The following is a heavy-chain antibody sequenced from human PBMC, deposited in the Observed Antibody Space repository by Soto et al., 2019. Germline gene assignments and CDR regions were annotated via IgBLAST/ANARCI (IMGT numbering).Heavy chain of an antibody. J-gene: IGHJ3*01. D-gene: IGHD3-22*01. CDR1: GFTFCNYL. CDR3: ARGDYHDVSGPFSDAFDV. Sequence: HPGLALRLPFVASGFTFCNYLMSWVRQAPGRWPEGLANMKQDGSEKWYVDSVKGRFTISRDNAKKSLFLQMNSLRVEDTAVYYCARGDYHDVSGPFSDAFDVWGQGTMVTVSS. V-gene: IGHV3-7*04. CDR2: MKQDGSEK.